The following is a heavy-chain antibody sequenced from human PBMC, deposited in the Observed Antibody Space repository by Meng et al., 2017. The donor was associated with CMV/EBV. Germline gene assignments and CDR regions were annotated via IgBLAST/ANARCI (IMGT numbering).Heavy chain of an antibody. V-gene: IGHV3-66*02. CDR1: GFTVSSNY. J-gene: IGHJ6*02. Sequence: LTGAASGFTVSSNYMSWVRQAPGKGLEWVSVIYSGGSTYYADSVKGRFTISRDNSKNTLYLQMNSLRAEDTAVYYCARIDVDTAMVPYYYGMDVWGQGTTVTVSS. D-gene: IGHD5-18*01. CDR3: ARIDVDTAMVPYYYGMDV. CDR2: IYSGGST.